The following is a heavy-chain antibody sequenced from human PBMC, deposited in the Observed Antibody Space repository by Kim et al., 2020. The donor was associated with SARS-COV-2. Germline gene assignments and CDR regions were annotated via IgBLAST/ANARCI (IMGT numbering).Heavy chain of an antibody. CDR3: ARSKESLPDFDY. V-gene: IGHV4-39*01. J-gene: IGHJ4*02. CDR1: GGPISSSNDY. Sequence: SETLSLTCTVSGGPISSSNDYWGWIRQPPGKGLEWIGSKHYSGSSYYNPFLESRLTISVDTSKNQFSLKLSSVTAADTAIYYCARSKESLPDFDYWGQGALVTVSA. CDR2: KHYSGSS.